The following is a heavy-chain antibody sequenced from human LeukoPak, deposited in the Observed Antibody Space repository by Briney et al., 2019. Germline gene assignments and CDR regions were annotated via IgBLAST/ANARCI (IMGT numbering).Heavy chain of an antibody. D-gene: IGHD2-2*02. CDR1: EFTFSRYA. V-gene: IGHV3-30-3*01. CDR2: ISDDGSNK. Sequence: GGSLRLSCAASEFTFSRYAMHWVRQAPGKGLEWVALISDDGSNKYYLDSVKGRFTISRDNSKNTLYLQMNSLRAEDTAVYYCARDRRICSSTSCYTMEDAFDIWGQGTMVTVSS. CDR3: ARDRRICSSTSCYTMEDAFDI. J-gene: IGHJ3*02.